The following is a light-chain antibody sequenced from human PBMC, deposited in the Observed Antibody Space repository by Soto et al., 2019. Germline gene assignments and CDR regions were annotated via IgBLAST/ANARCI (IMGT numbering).Light chain of an antibody. CDR2: IAS. J-gene: IGKJ1*01. Sequence: ESVLTQSPGTLSLSPGERATLSCRASQSVSSNYLAWYQQKTGQTPRLLIYIASSRTPGIPDRFSGSGSGTHFTLTISRVEPEDFAVYYCQQYGSSPWTFGQATKVEIK. CDR3: QQYGSSPWT. CDR1: QSVSSNY. V-gene: IGKV3-20*01.